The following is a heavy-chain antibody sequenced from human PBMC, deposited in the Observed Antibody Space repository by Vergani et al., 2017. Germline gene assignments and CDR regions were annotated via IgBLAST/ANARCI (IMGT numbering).Heavy chain of an antibody. CDR3: ARSSQDYYILTGYYNYYYYCMDV. CDR2: IYWDDDK. V-gene: IGHV2-5*02. D-gene: IGHD3-9*01. CDR1: GFSLRTTGLA. Sequence: QITLKESGPTLVKPTQTLTLTSPFSGFSLRTTGLAVGWIRQPPGHPLDWLALIYWDDDKRYSPSLKSRLTITKDTSKNQVVLTMTNMDPVDTATYYCARSSQDYYILTGYYNYYYYCMDVWGQGTTVTVSS. J-gene: IGHJ6*02.